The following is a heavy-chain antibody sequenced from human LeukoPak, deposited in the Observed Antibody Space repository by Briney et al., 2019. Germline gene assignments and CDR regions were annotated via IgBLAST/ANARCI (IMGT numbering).Heavy chain of an antibody. J-gene: IGHJ4*02. D-gene: IGHD6-13*01. Sequence: PSETLSLTCTVSGGSISSGGYYWGWIRQPPGKGLEWIGSIYYSGSTYYNPSLRSRVTISVDTSKNQFSLKLSSVTAADTAVYYCARGGSSSWRGYYFDYWGQGTLVTVSS. CDR2: IYYSGST. CDR1: GGSISSGGYY. V-gene: IGHV4-39*07. CDR3: ARGGSSSWRGYYFDY.